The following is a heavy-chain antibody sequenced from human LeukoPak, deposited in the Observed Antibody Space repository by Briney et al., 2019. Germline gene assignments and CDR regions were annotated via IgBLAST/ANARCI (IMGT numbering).Heavy chain of an antibody. CDR3: ARSVEGYCRGGSCYYYSYYMDV. Sequence: TETLSLTCTVSGGSISTSNYYWGWIRQPPGKGLEWIGNIFYSGSTYYGPSLKSRVTISVDTSKNQFSLKLSSVTAADTAVYYCARSVEGYCRGGSCYYYSYYMDVWGKGTTVTVSS. D-gene: IGHD2-15*01. V-gene: IGHV4-39*07. J-gene: IGHJ6*03. CDR2: IFYSGST. CDR1: GGSISTSNYY.